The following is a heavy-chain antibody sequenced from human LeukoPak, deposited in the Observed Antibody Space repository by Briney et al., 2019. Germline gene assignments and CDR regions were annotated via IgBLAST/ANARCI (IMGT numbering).Heavy chain of an antibody. Sequence: SVKVSCKASGGTFSSYAISWVRQAPGQGLEWMGGIIPIFGTANYAQKFQGRVTITADESTSTAYMGLSSLRSEDTAVYYCARVGLQLRYFDWSPTNWFDPWGQGTLVTVSS. J-gene: IGHJ5*02. CDR2: IIPIFGTA. CDR1: GGTFSSYA. V-gene: IGHV1-69*13. CDR3: ARVGLQLRYFDWSPTNWFDP. D-gene: IGHD3-9*01.